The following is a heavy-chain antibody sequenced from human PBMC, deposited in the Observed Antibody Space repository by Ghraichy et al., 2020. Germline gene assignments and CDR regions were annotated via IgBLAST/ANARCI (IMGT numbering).Heavy chain of an antibody. CDR3: ASPKPVQSPKLDYGMDV. J-gene: IGHJ6*02. CDR1: GGTFSSYA. CDR2: VIPIFGTA. Sequence: SVKVSCKASGGTFSSYAISWVRQAPGQGPEWMGGVIPIFGTANYAQRFQGRVTITADESTSTAYMELSSLRSEDTAVYYCASPKPVQSPKLDYGMDVWGQGTTVTVSS. D-gene: IGHD1-1*01. V-gene: IGHV1-69*13.